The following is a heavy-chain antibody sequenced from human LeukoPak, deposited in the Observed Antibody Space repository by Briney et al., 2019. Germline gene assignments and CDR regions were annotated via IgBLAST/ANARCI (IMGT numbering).Heavy chain of an antibody. CDR2: ISAYNGNT. Sequence: GASVKVSCKASGYTFTSYGISWVRQAPGQGLEWMGWISAYNGNTNYAQKLQGRVTMTTDTSTSTAYMELRSLRSDDTAVYYCAREPYDILTGYDNWFDPWGQGTLVTVSS. D-gene: IGHD3-9*01. J-gene: IGHJ5*02. V-gene: IGHV1-18*01. CDR3: AREPYDILTGYDNWFDP. CDR1: GYTFTSYG.